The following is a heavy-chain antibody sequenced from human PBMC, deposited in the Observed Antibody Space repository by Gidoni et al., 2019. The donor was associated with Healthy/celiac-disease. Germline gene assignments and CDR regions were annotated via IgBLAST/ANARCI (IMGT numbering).Heavy chain of an antibody. J-gene: IGHJ6*02. D-gene: IGHD4-17*01. Sequence: QLQLQESVPGLVKPSEPLSLTLTVPGRSISSSHYYWGLTRQPPGQGLEWIGSIYYSGSTYYNPSLKSRVTISVDTSKNQFSLKLSSVTAADTAVYYCARHGDGDQLNYYYYYGMDVWGQGTTVTVSS. CDR3: ARHGDGDQLNYYYYYGMDV. V-gene: IGHV4-39*01. CDR2: IYYSGST. CDR1: GRSISSSHYY.